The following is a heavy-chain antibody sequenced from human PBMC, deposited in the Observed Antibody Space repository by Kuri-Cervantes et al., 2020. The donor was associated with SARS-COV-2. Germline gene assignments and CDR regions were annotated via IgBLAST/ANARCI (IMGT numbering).Heavy chain of an antibody. D-gene: IGHD6-6*01. CDR2: ISYSGST. CDR1: GGPISSYY. V-gene: IGHV4-59*08. CDR3: ASVYSSSSPDFDY. J-gene: IGHJ4*02. Sequence: SETLSLTCTVSGGPISSYYWNWIRQPPGKGLEWIGYISYSGSTNYNPSLKSRVTISVDTSKNQFSLKLSSVTAADTAVYYCASVYSSSSPDFDYWGQGTLVTVSS.